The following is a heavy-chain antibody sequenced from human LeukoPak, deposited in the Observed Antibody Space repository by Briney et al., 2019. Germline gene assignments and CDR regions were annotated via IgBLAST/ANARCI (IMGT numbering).Heavy chain of an antibody. D-gene: IGHD3-10*01. CDR3: ARDFMVRGVIDHYYMDV. V-gene: IGHV4-39*07. J-gene: IGHJ6*03. CDR1: GGSISSSSYY. Sequence: PSETLSLTCTVSGGSISSSSYYWGWIRQPPGKGLEWIGSIYYSGSTYYNPSLKSRVTISVDTSKNQFSLKLSSVTAADTAVYYCARDFMVRGVIDHYYMDVWGKGTTVTVSS. CDR2: IYYSGST.